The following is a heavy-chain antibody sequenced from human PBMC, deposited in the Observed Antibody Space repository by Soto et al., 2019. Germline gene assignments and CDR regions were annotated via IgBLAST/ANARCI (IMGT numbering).Heavy chain of an antibody. J-gene: IGHJ4*02. CDR3: ARVRYCSGGSCYSRIDY. CDR1: GGSISSGGYY. D-gene: IGHD2-15*01. V-gene: IGHV4-31*11. Sequence: SETLSLTCAVSGGSISSGGYYWSWIRQHPGKGLEWIGYIYYSGSTYYNPSLKSRVTISVDTSKNQFSLKLSSVTAADTAVYYCARVRYCSGGSCYSRIDYWGQGTLVTVSS. CDR2: IYYSGST.